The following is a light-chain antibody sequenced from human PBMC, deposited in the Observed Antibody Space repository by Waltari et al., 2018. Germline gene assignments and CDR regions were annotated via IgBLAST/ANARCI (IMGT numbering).Light chain of an antibody. CDR2: DAG. CDR3: QLWDSSIDQWV. J-gene: IGLJ3*02. V-gene: IGLV3-21*02. CDR1: NIGSAS. Sequence: HILTQPPSVSVAPGQTATITCGGTNIGSASVHLYQKKPGQAPVRVVSDAGARPSGIPERFFDSKSGNTATLTLIRVEAGDEADFYCQLWDSSIDQWVFGGGTKLTVL.